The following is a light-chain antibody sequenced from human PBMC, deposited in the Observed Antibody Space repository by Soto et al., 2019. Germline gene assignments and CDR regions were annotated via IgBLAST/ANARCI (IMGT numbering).Light chain of an antibody. J-gene: IGKJ1*01. CDR3: QQHNNWPRT. CDR1: QSISSD. V-gene: IGKV3-15*01. CDR2: GAS. Sequence: ELVRTQCPATPSLCPGERATLSCRASQSISSDIAWYQQKPGQAPRLLIYGASTRATGIPDRFTGSGSGTEFSLTISSLGSEDFAVYYCQQHNNWPRTFGQGTKVDI.